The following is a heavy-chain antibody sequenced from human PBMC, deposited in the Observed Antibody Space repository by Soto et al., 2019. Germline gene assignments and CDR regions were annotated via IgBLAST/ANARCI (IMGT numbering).Heavy chain of an antibody. D-gene: IGHD6-6*01. J-gene: IGHJ5*02. CDR3: ARVDPTLAARDHRPFDP. V-gene: IGHV1-18*01. Sequence: QVQLVQSGAEVKKPGASVKVSCKASGYTFTSYGISWVRQAPGQGREWMGWISAYNGNTNYAQKLQGRVTMTTDTSTSTAYMELRSLRSDDTAVYYCARVDPTLAARDHRPFDPWGQGTLVTVSS. CDR2: ISAYNGNT. CDR1: GYTFTSYG.